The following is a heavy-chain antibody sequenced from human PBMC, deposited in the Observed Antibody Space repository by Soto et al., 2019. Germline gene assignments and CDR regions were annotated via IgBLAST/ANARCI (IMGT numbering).Heavy chain of an antibody. CDR3: AREGIVGATNAFDL. V-gene: IGHV4-59*01. CDR1: GGSIGNYY. J-gene: IGHJ3*01. CDR2: IHYSGST. Sequence: SETISLTFTVPGGSIGNYYCSWFRQPPGKGLEWIGYIHYSGSTNYNPSLKSRVTISVDTSKKQFSLKLTSVTAADTAMYYCAREGIVGATNAFDLWGQGTMVT. D-gene: IGHD1-26*01.